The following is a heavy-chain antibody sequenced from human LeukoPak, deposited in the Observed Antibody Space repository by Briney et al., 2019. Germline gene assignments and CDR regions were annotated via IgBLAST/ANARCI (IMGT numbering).Heavy chain of an antibody. CDR2: ISAYNGNT. V-gene: IGHV1-18*01. CDR3: ARDPPLRGPYIAVAGTDAFDI. CDR1: GYTFTSYG. Sequence: ASVKVSCKASGYTFTSYGISWVRQAPGQGLEWMGWISAYNGNTNYAQKLQGRVTMTTDTSTSTAYMELRSLRSDDTAVYYCARDPPLRGPYIAVAGTDAFDIWGQGTMVTVSS. D-gene: IGHD6-19*01. J-gene: IGHJ3*02.